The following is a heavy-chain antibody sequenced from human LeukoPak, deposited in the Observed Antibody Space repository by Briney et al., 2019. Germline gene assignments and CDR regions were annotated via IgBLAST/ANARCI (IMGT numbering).Heavy chain of an antibody. V-gene: IGHV1-46*01. Sequence: ASVKVSCKASGYTFTSYYMHWVRQAPGQGLEWMGIINPSGGGTSYAQKFQGRVTMTRDTSTSTVYMELSSLRSEDTAVYYCARDNPTWYYYDSSGYYPFDYWGQGTLVTVSS. D-gene: IGHD3-22*01. CDR3: ARDNPTWYYYDSSGYYPFDY. J-gene: IGHJ4*02. CDR2: INPSGGGT. CDR1: GYTFTSYY.